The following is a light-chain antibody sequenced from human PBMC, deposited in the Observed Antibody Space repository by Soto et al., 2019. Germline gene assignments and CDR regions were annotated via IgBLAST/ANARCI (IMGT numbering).Light chain of an antibody. CDR3: QQYNTWWT. V-gene: IGKV3-15*01. CDR2: GAS. J-gene: IGKJ1*01. Sequence: EIVMTQSPATLSVSPGERATLSCRASQSVSNNLAWYQKKPGQAPRLLIYGASTRATGIPARFSGSGSGTEFTLTISSLLSEDFAVYYCQQYNTWWTFGQGTRVEIK. CDR1: QSVSNN.